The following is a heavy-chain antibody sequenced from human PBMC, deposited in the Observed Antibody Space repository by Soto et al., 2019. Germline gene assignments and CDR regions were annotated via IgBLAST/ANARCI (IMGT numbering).Heavy chain of an antibody. CDR3: AKGQYSSGWYWDYYYYGMDV. CDR1: GFTFSSYA. V-gene: IGHV3-23*01. CDR2: ISGSGGST. D-gene: IGHD6-19*01. Sequence: GRSLRLSCAASGFTFSSYAMSWVRQAPGKGLEWVSAISGSGGSTYYADSVKGRFTISRDNSKNTLYLQMNSLRAEDTAVYYCAKGQYSSGWYWDYYYYGMDVWGQGTTVTVSS. J-gene: IGHJ6*02.